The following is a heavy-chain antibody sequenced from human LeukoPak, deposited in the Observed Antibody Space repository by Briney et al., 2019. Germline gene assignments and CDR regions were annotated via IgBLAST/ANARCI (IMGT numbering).Heavy chain of an antibody. CDR2: INHSGST. CDR1: GGSFSGYY. V-gene: IGHV4-34*01. D-gene: IGHD3-10*01. CDR3: ARGGSGSYYSPFDY. Sequence: SETLSLTCAVYGGSFSGYYWSWIRQPPGKGLEWIGEINHSGSTNCNPSLKSRVTISVDTSKNQFSLKLSSVTAADTAVYYCARGGSGSYYSPFDYWGQGTLVTVSS. J-gene: IGHJ4*02.